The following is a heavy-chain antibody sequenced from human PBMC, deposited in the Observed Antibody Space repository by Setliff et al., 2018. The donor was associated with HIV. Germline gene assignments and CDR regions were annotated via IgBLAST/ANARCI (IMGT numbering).Heavy chain of an antibody. CDR2: FDPELGET. CDR1: GYTLTKLS. CDR3: ALVGINYYGSGSYYNDGF. D-gene: IGHD3-10*01. Sequence: ASVKVSCKVSGYTLTKLSMHWVRQAPEKGLEWMGGFDPELGETFFAQNFRGRLTMTQDTSTDTAYMELTSLRSDDTAMYYCALVGINYYGSGSYYNDGFWGQGTLVTVSS. J-gene: IGHJ4*02. V-gene: IGHV1-24*01.